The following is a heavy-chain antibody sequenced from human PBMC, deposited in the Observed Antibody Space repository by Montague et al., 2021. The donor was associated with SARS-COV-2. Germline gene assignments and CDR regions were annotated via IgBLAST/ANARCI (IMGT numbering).Heavy chain of an antibody. CDR3: VGDAYNPLDGN. D-gene: IGHD2-21*01. Sequence: TLSLTCTVDGGAINSGAFSWSWIRQPAGTGMMWIGRIYVTGSTRYSPSLESRVTMSIDTAKGQFSLKLSSVTAADTGVYYCVGDAYNPLDGNWGQGTLVTVSS. J-gene: IGHJ4*02. V-gene: IGHV4-61*02. CDR2: IYVTGST. CDR1: GGAINSGAFS.